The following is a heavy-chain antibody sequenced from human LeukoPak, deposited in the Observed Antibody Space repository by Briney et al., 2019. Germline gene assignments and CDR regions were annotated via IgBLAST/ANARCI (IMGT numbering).Heavy chain of an antibody. J-gene: IGHJ4*02. CDR3: ASGVQGSSWIVN. CDR2: VNSDGSSL. D-gene: IGHD2-2*01. V-gene: IGHV3-74*03. CDR1: GFTVSSYR. Sequence: GGSLRLSCAASGFTVSSYRMHWVRQAPGKGLVWVSRVNSDGSSLTYADSVKGRFTISRDNAKNTLYLQMNSLRAEDTAVYYCASGVQGSSWIVNWGQGTLVTVSS.